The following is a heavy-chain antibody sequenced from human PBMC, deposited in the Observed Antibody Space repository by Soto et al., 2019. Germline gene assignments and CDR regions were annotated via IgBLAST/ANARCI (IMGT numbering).Heavy chain of an antibody. CDR1: GYTFTSYG. CDR3: ASQVLPHNEDKMPRYGMDV. V-gene: IGHV1-69*13. D-gene: IGHD3-10*01. CDR2: IIPIFGTA. J-gene: IGHJ6*02. Sequence: GASVKVSCKASGYTFTSYGISWVRQAPGQGLEWMGGIIPIFGTANYAQKFQGRVTITADESTSTAYMELSSLRSEDTAVYYCASQVLPHNEDKMPRYGMDVWGQGTTVTVSS.